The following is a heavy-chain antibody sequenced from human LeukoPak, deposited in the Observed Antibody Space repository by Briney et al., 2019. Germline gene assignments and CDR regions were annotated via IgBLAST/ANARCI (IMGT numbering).Heavy chain of an antibody. V-gene: IGHV4-34*01. CDR2: MNHSGSS. Sequence: SETLSLTCAVYGGSFSGYYWSWIRQPPGKGLEWIGGMNHSGSSNYNSSLKSRVTISVDTSKNQFSLKLTSVTAADMAVYYCTRGRYNYGFFDYWGQGTPVTVSS. D-gene: IGHD5-18*01. J-gene: IGHJ4*02. CDR3: TRGRYNYGFFDY. CDR1: GGSFSGYY.